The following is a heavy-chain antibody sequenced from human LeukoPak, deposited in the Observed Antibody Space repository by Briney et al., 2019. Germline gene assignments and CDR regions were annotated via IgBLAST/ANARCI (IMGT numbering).Heavy chain of an antibody. D-gene: IGHD3-10*01. CDR2: ISANDGNT. CDR3: ARESHVTREDY. J-gene: IGHJ4*02. Sequence: ASVKVSCKAFGYTFTSYGISWLRQAPGQGLEWMGWISANDGNTDYPQKLQGRVTMTTDTSTSTAYMELRSLRSDDTAVYYCARESHVTREDYWGQGTLVTVSS. CDR1: GYTFTSYG. V-gene: IGHV1-18*01.